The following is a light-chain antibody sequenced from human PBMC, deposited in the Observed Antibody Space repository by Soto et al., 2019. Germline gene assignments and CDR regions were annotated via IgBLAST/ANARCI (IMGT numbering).Light chain of an antibody. Sequence: IVLTQSPGTLSLSPGERATLSCRASQSVASRNLAWYQQKSGQAPRLLIYGTSSRAVHTPDRFSGSGSGTDFTLTISGLEPEDFAVYYCQHFGNSLWTFGQGTRLEIK. CDR3: QHFGNSLWT. CDR1: QSVASRN. CDR2: GTS. V-gene: IGKV3-20*01. J-gene: IGKJ5*01.